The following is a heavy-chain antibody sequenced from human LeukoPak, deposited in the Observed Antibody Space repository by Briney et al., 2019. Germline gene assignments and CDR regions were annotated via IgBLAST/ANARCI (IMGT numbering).Heavy chain of an antibody. J-gene: IGHJ6*02. D-gene: IGHD6-13*01. Sequence: GGSLRLSCAASGFTVSSNYMSWVRQAPGKGLEWVSVIYSGGSTYYADSVKGRFTISRDNSKNTLYLQMNSLRAEDTAVYYCARDDTEVRSSWYDPYYYYGMDVWGQGTTVTVSS. CDR1: GFTVSSNY. V-gene: IGHV3-66*01. CDR3: ARDDTEVRSSWYDPYYYYGMDV. CDR2: IYSGGST.